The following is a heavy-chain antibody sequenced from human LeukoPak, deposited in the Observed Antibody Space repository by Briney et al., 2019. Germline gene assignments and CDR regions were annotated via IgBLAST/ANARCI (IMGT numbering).Heavy chain of an antibody. Sequence: SETLSLTCTVSGGSISSSSYYWGWIRQPPGKGLEWIGSIYYSGSTYYNPSLKSRVTISVDTSKNQFSLKLSSVTAADTAVYYCAREHLYGSGSAIEYYLDYWGQGTLVTVSS. CDR2: IYYSGST. CDR3: AREHLYGSGSAIEYYLDY. D-gene: IGHD3-10*01. CDR1: GGSISSSSYY. V-gene: IGHV4-39*07. J-gene: IGHJ4*02.